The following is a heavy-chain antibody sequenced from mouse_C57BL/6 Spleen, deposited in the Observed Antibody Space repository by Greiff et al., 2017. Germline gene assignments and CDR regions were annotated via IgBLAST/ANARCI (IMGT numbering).Heavy chain of an antibody. D-gene: IGHD2-12*01. J-gene: IGHJ4*01. CDR2: ISYSGST. CDR1: GYSITSGYD. CDR3: ARGRRYYAMDD. V-gene: IGHV3-1*01. Sequence: EVQLQESGPGMVKPSQSLSLTCTVTGYSITSGYDWHWIRHFPGNKLEWMGYISYSGSTNYNPSLKSRISITHDTSKNHFFLKLNSVTTEDTATYYCARGRRYYAMDDWGQGTSVTVSS.